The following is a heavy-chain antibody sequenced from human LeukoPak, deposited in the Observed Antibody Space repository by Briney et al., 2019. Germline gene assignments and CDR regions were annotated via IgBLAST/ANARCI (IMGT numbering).Heavy chain of an antibody. CDR1: GGTFSSHA. V-gene: IGHV1-69*05. Sequence: SVKVSCKAPGGTFSSHAISWVRQAPGQGLEWMGGIIPIFGTANYAQKFQGRVTITTDESTSTAYMELSSLRSEDTAVYYCARESPMGGSGSYLFDPWGQGTLVTVSS. CDR3: ARESPMGGSGSYLFDP. D-gene: IGHD1-26*01. CDR2: IIPIFGTA. J-gene: IGHJ5*02.